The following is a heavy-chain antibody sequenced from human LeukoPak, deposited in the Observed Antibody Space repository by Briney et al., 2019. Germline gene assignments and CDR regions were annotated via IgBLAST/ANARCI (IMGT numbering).Heavy chain of an antibody. V-gene: IGHV3-21*01. CDR3: ARDQSRYCSSTSCPPFDAFDI. Sequence: GGSLRLSCAASGFTFSSYSMNWVRQAPGEGLERVSSISSSSSYIYYADSVKGRFTISRDNAKNSLYLQMNSLRAEDTAVYYCARDQSRYCSSTSCPPFDAFDIWGQGTMVTVSS. CDR1: GFTFSSYS. J-gene: IGHJ3*02. D-gene: IGHD2-2*01. CDR2: ISSSSSYI.